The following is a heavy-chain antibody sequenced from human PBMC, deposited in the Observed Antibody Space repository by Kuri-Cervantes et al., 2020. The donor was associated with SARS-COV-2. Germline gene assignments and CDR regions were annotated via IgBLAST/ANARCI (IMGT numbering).Heavy chain of an antibody. V-gene: IGHV1-18*01. CDR2: ISAYNGST. J-gene: IGHJ6*03. CDR1: GYTFTSYG. CDR3: ARGGNYDFWSGSPPPYYMDV. Sequence: ASVKVSCKASGYTFTSYGISWVRQAPGQGLEWMGWISAYNGSTNYAQKLQGRVTMTTDTSTSTAYMELRSLRSDDTAVYYCARGGNYDFWSGSPPPYYMDVWGKGTTVTVSS. D-gene: IGHD3-3*01.